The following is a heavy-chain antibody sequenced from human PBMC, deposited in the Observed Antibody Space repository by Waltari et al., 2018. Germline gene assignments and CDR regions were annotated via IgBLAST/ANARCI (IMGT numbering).Heavy chain of an antibody. Sequence: QVQLQESGPGLVTPSETLSLTCTVSGGSISSYYWSWIRQPAGKGLELIGRIYTSWSTNTNPSLKSRLTMSVDTSKNPFSLKMSSVTAADTAVYYCAREGGGKDYYYYYMDVWGKGTTVTISS. CDR3: AREGGGKDYYYYYMDV. D-gene: IGHD2-15*01. CDR1: GGSISSYY. J-gene: IGHJ6*03. V-gene: IGHV4-4*07. CDR2: IYTSWST.